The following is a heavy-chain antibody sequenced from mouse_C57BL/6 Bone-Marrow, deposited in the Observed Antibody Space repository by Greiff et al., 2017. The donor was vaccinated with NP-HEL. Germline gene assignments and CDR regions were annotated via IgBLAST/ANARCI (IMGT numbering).Heavy chain of an antibody. CDR3: ARKTLIYYYGSSYDY. Sequence: VQLQQSGPVLVKPGASVKMSCKASGYTFTDYYMNWVKQSHGKSLEWIGVINPYNGGTSYNQKFKGKATLTVDKSSSTAYMELNSLTSEDSAVYYCARKTLIYYYGSSYDYWGQGTTLTVSS. V-gene: IGHV1-19*01. D-gene: IGHD1-1*01. CDR2: INPYNGGT. J-gene: IGHJ2*01. CDR1: GYTFTDYY.